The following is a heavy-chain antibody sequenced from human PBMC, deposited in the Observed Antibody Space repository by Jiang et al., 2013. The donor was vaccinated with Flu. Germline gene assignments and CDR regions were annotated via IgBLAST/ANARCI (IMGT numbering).Heavy chain of an antibody. V-gene: IGHV3-23*01. D-gene: IGHD3-22*01. CDR2: ISGSGGST. CDR3: AKPYSSGYYVLLLGD. J-gene: IGHJ4*02. CDR1: GFTFSSYA. Sequence: VQLLESGGGLVQPGGSLRLSCAASGFTFSSYAMSWVRQAPGKGLEWVSAISGSGGSTYYADSVKGRFTISRDNSKNTLYLEMNSLRAEDTAVYYCAKPYSSGYYVLLLGDWGQGTLVTVSS.